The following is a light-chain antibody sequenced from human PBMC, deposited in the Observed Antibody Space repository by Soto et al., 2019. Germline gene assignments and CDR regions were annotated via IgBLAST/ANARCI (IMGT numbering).Light chain of an antibody. CDR3: QQYGSSPT. Sequence: EIVLTQSPGTLSLSPGERATLSCRSSQGVSSNYLAWYQQKPDQAPRLVIFDVSGRATGIPDRFSDRGSGTDSPPTISRLEPEDFAVYCCQQYGSSPTFGQGTKVEIK. J-gene: IGKJ1*01. CDR2: DVS. CDR1: QGVSSNY. V-gene: IGKV3-20*01.